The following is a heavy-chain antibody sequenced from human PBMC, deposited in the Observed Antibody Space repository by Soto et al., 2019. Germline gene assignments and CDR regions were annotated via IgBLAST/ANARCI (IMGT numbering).Heavy chain of an antibody. Sequence: QVQLVQSGAEVKKPGASVKVSCKASGYTFTSYYMHWVRQAPGQGLEWMGIINPSGGSTSYAQKFQGRVTMTRDTSTSTVYMELSSLRSEDTAVYYCAGAARPREGWFDPWAREPWSPSPQ. CDR1: GYTFTSYY. CDR2: INPSGGST. J-gene: IGHJ5*02. D-gene: IGHD6-6*01. V-gene: IGHV1-46*03. CDR3: AGAARPREGWFDP.